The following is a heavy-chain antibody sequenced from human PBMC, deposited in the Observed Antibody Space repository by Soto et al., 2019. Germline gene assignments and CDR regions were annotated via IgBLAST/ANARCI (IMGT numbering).Heavy chain of an antibody. CDR3: SSDYPHYRDMVVGVTAPEYDY. V-gene: IGHV1-18*01. CDR1: GYTFSSYG. J-gene: IGHJ4*02. D-gene: IGHD2-15*01. CDR2: ISGYNGNT. Sequence: QVQLVQSGSEVKKPGASVKVSCKASGYTFSSYGINWMRQAPGQGLEWMGYISGYNGNTIYAQRLQGRVTMTTDTSTSTAYMEQRSLRSDDTAVYYCSSDYPHYRDMVVGVTAPEYDYWGQGTLVTVSS.